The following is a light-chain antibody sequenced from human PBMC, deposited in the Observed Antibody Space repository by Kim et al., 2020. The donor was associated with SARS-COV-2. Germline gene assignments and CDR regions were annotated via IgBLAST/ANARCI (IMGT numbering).Light chain of an antibody. V-gene: IGLV2-14*03. CDR3: TSYTTSDTSV. J-gene: IGLJ3*02. Sequence: GQSITISCTGTNSDIGAYHYVSWYQQHPGKAPKLIIYDVSQRPSGVSNRFSGSKSGNTASLTISGLQAEDETDYYCTSYTTSDTSVFGGGTKVTVL. CDR1: NSDIGAYHY. CDR2: DVS.